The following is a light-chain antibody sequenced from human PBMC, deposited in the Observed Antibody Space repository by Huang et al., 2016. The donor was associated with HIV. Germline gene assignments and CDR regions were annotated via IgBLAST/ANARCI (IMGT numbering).Light chain of an antibody. Sequence: DVVMTQSPLSLPVTLGQPASISCRSNQSLLHSDENTYLNWFQHRPGQSPRRLIYKVSNRDFGVPDRFSGSGSGTDFTLKISRVEAEDVGVYYCMQGAHWPWTFGQGTKVEIK. CDR2: KVS. CDR1: QSLLHSDENTY. J-gene: IGKJ1*01. CDR3: MQGAHWPWT. V-gene: IGKV2-30*02.